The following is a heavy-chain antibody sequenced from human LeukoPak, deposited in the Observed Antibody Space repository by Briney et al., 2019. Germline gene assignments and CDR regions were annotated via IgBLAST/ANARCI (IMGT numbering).Heavy chain of an antibody. D-gene: IGHD3-22*01. CDR2: IHSDVSRT. J-gene: IGHJ4*02. CDR1: GFTFTSYW. Sequence: PGGSLRLSCAASGFTFTSYWMHWVRQAPGEGLVWVSRIHSDVSRTISADSVKGRFTISRDNAKNTLYLQMNSLRAEDTAVYYCAGYDSSGYYFGYWGQGTLVTVSS. CDR3: AGYDSSGYYFGY. V-gene: IGHV3-74*01.